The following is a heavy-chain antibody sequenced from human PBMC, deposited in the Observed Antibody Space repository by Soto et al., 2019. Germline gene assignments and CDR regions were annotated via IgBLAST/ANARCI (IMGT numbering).Heavy chain of an antibody. CDR1: GYTFSNYY. V-gene: IGHV1-46*01. CDR2: INPGTAST. CDR3: ARHETFDY. Sequence: ASVKGSCKASGYTFSNYYRHWVRQAPGQGLEWVGKINPGTASTSYAQNFRGRVTMTRDTSTSTVYMELISLRSEDTAVYYCARHETFDYWGQGTLVTVSS. J-gene: IGHJ4*02.